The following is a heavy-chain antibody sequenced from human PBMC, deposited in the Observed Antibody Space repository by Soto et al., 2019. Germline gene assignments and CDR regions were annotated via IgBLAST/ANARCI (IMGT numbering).Heavy chain of an antibody. Sequence: SETLSLTCAVSGDSIIGTHWWSWVRRPPGKGLEFIGETHHSRGTNYNPSLRSRVTMSLDKSKNQLSLILYSVTAADTGVYYCARYSAASGTYYFDYWGKGTLVTVSS. CDR3: ARYSAASGTYYFDY. J-gene: IGHJ4*01. V-gene: IGHV4-4*02. CDR2: THHSRGT. CDR1: GDSIIGTHW. D-gene: IGHD6-13*01.